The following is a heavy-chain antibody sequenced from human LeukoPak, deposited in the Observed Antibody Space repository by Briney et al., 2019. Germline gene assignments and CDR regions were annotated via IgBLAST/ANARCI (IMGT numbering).Heavy chain of an antibody. J-gene: IGHJ3*02. CDR2: IYPGDSDT. CDR3: ATNTMFRGIHAFDI. CDR1: GYSFSSYW. Sequence: GESLKISCKGSGYSFSSYWIGWVRQMPGKGLEWMGIIYPGDSDTRDSPSFQGQVTISADKSISTAYLQWSSLKASDSAMYYCATNTMFRGIHAFDIWGQGTMVTVSS. V-gene: IGHV5-51*01. D-gene: IGHD3-10*01.